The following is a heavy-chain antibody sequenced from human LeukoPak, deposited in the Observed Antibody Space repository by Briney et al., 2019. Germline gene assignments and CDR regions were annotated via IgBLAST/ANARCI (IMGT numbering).Heavy chain of an antibody. D-gene: IGHD3-16*01. V-gene: IGHV3-21*06. CDR1: GFAFSDYS. Sequence: PGGSLRLSCAASGFAFSDYSMNWVRQAPGQGMEWISAITSDSNLIYYADSMRGRITISRDNAENSVYLQMNGLRAEDTAIYYCASGGATVWGYWGQGALVIVSS. J-gene: IGHJ4*02. CDR2: ITSDSNLI. CDR3: ASGGATVWGY.